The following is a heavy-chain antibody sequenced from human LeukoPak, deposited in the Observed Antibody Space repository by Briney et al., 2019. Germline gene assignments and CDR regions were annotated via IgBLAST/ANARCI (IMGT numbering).Heavy chain of an antibody. V-gene: IGHV3-74*01. J-gene: IGHJ6*02. CDR2: INSDGSST. D-gene: IGHD2-21*02. CDR3: ARDSYCGGDCYSSPNYYYYGMDV. CDR1: GFTFSSYW. Sequence: PGGSLRLSCAASGFTFSSYWMHWVRQAPGKGLVWVSRINSDGSSTSYADSVKGLFTISRDNAKNTLYLQMNSLRAEDTAVYYCARDSYCGGDCYSSPNYYYYGMDVWGQGTTVTVSS.